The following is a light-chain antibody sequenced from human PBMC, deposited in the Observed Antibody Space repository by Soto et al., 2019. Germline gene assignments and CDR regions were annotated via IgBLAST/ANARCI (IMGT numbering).Light chain of an antibody. CDR3: CSYAGSRIHVV. J-gene: IGLJ2*01. V-gene: IGLV2-23*01. CDR2: EEN. CDR1: SNDVGRYNL. Sequence: QSVLTQPASVSGSPGQSITISCTGTSNDVGRYNLVSWYQQHPGKAPKLMIYEENKRPSGISFRFSASKSGNTASLTISGLQAEDEADYYCCSYAGSRIHVVFGGGTKLTVL.